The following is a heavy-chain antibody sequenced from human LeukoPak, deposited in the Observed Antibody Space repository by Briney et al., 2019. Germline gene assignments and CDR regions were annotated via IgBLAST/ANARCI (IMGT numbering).Heavy chain of an antibody. CDR3: ARSRWEWLLPY. Sequence: GGSLRLSCAASGFTFSSHLMHWVRQAPGKGLVWVSRISSDGTYTNYADSVRGRFTISRDNAKNSLYLQMNSLRAEDTAVYYCARSRWEWLLPYWGQGTLVTVSS. V-gene: IGHV3-74*01. D-gene: IGHD3-3*01. J-gene: IGHJ4*02. CDR2: ISSDGTYT. CDR1: GFTFSSHL.